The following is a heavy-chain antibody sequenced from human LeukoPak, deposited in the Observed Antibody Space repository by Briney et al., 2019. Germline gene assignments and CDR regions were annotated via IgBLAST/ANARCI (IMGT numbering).Heavy chain of an antibody. J-gene: IGHJ6*03. D-gene: IGHD4-17*01. CDR2: ISSSSTI. Sequence: GGSLRLSCAASGFTFSSCSMNWVRQAPGKGLEWVSYISSSSTIYYADSVKGRFTISRDNAKNSLYLQMNSLRAEDTAVYYCARLGDYEGHYYYMDVWGKGTTVTVSS. CDR1: GFTFSSCS. V-gene: IGHV3-48*04. CDR3: ARLGDYEGHYYYMDV.